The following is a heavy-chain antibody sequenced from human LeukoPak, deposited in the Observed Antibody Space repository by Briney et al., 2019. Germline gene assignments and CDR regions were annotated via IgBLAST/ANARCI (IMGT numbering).Heavy chain of an antibody. D-gene: IGHD2-15*01. CDR3: ARVARVVVSPLDY. V-gene: IGHV1-2*02. Sequence: ASVKASCKASGYTFTGYYMHWVRQAPGQGLEWMGWINPNSGGTNYAQKFQGRVTMTRDTSISTAYMELSRLRSDDTAVYYCARVARVVVSPLDYWGQGTLVTVSS. CDR1: GYTFTGYY. J-gene: IGHJ4*02. CDR2: INPNSGGT.